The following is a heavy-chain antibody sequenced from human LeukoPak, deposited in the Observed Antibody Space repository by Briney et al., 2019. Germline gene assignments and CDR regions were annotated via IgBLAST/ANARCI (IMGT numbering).Heavy chain of an antibody. V-gene: IGHV4-4*07. Sequence: SETLSLTCTVSGGSISSYYWNWIRQPAGKGLEWIGRIYTSGSTNYNPSLKSRVSMSVDTSKNQFSLKLSSVTAADTAVYYCARVPTYSSSWSTFGPWGQGTLVTVSS. CDR1: GGSISSYY. D-gene: IGHD6-13*01. CDR2: IYTSGST. CDR3: ARVPTYSSSWSTFGP. J-gene: IGHJ5*02.